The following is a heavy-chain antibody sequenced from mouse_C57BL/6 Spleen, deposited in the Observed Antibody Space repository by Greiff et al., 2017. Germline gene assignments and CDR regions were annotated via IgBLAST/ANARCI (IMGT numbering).Heavy chain of an antibody. D-gene: IGHD1-1*01. Sequence: QVQLQQPGAELVKPGASVKMSCKASGYTFTSYWITWVKQRPGQGLEWIGDIYPGSGSTNYNEKFKSKATLTVDTSSSTAYMQLSSLTSEDSAVYYCARSDGSSYVESAMDYWGQGTSVTVSS. CDR3: ARSDGSSYVESAMDY. CDR2: IYPGSGST. CDR1: GYTFTSYW. J-gene: IGHJ4*01. V-gene: IGHV1-55*01.